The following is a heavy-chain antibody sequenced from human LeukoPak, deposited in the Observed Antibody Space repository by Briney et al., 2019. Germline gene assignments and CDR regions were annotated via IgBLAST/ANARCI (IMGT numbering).Heavy chain of an antibody. CDR3: AKRERGSYSLDY. Sequence: PGGSLRLSCAASGFTFSSYAMSGVRQAPGKGLEWVSAISGSGGSTYYADSVKGRFTISRDNSKNALYLQMNSLRAEDTAVYYCAKRERGSYSLDYWGQGTPVTVSS. CDR1: GFTFSSYA. D-gene: IGHD1-26*01. V-gene: IGHV3-23*01. J-gene: IGHJ4*02. CDR2: ISGSGGST.